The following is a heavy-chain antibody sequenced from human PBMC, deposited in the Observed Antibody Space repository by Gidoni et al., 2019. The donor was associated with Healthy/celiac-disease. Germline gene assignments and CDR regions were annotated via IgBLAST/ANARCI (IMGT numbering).Heavy chain of an antibody. J-gene: IGHJ5*02. Sequence: QVQLVESGGGVVQPGRSLRLSCAASGFTFSSYGMHWVRQAPGKGLEWVAVIAYDGSNKYYADSVKGRFTISRDNSKITLYLQMNSLRAEDTAVYYCAKDIHRYNWNHAFDPWGQGTLVTVSS. V-gene: IGHV3-30*18. D-gene: IGHD1-20*01. CDR2: IAYDGSNK. CDR1: GFTFSSYG. CDR3: AKDIHRYNWNHAFDP.